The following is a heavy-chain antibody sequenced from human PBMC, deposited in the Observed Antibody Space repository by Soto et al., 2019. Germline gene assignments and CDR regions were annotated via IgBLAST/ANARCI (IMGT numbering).Heavy chain of an antibody. D-gene: IGHD6-13*01. CDR1: GGTFSSYT. CDR2: IIPILGIA. CDR3: ARLLVLDYYYGMDV. J-gene: IGHJ6*02. Sequence: QVQLVQSGAEVKKPGSSVKVYCKASGGTFSSYTSGCVRQAPGQGLEWMGRIIPILGIANYAQKFQGRVTITADKSTSTAYMMLSSLRSEDTAVYYCARLLVLDYYYGMDVWGQGTTVTVSS. V-gene: IGHV1-69*02.